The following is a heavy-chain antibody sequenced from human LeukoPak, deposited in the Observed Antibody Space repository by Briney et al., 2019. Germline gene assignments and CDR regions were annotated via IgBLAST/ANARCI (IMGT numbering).Heavy chain of an antibody. CDR1: GFTFSSHW. CDR2: INSDGSST. Sequence: GGSLRLSCAASGFTFSSHWMHWVRQAPGKGLVWVSRINSDGSSTSYAASVKGRFTISRDNAKNTLYLQMNSLRAEDTAVYYCARAGGNYVSPFDYWGQGTLVTVSS. V-gene: IGHV3-74*01. J-gene: IGHJ4*02. CDR3: ARAGGNYVSPFDY. D-gene: IGHD1-7*01.